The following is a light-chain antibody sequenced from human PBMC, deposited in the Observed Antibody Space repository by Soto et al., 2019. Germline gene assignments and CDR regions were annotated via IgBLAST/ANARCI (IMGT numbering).Light chain of an antibody. CDR1: SSNIGSNY. J-gene: IGLJ2*01. V-gene: IGLV1-47*02. Sequence: QSVLTQSPSASGTPGQRVTISCSGSSSNIGSNYVYWYQQLPGTAPKLLIYNNNQRPSGVPDRFSGPKSGTSASLAISGLRSEDEADYYCAAWDDSLSGVVFGGGTKLTVL. CDR3: AAWDDSLSGVV. CDR2: NNN.